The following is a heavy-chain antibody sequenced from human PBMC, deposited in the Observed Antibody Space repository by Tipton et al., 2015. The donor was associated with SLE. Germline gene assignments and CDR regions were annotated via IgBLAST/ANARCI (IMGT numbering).Heavy chain of an antibody. CDR2: IIPIFGIP. D-gene: IGHD3-10*01. Sequence: QLVQSGAEVKKPGSPVKVSCKASGDTFNSYGISWVRQAPGQGLEWMGGIIPIFGIPNYAQKFRGRVTLTSDESTSTVYMELHSLRAEDTAVYYCARTYYYGSGTYFYRYYYMDVWGKGTTVTVSS. J-gene: IGHJ6*03. V-gene: IGHV1-69*01. CDR1: GDTFNSYG. CDR3: ARTYYYGSGTYFYRYYYMDV.